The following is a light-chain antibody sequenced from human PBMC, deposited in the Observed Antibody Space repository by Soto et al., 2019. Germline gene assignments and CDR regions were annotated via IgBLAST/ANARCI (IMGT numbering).Light chain of an antibody. CDR3: PQYYTWWT. CDR1: QSVSNN. Sequence: EIVMTQSPATVSVSPGERATLSCRASQSVSNNLAWYQKKPGQAPRLLIYGASTRATGIPARFSVSVSGTEFTLTISSLQSEDFAFYYCPQYYTWWTFGQGTRVDIK. CDR2: GAS. J-gene: IGKJ1*01. V-gene: IGKV3-15*01.